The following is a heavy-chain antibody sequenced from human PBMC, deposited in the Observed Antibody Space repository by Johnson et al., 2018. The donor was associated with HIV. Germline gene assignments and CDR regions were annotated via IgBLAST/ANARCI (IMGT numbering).Heavy chain of an antibody. CDR2: ISSNGGST. D-gene: IGHD5-18*01. J-gene: IGHJ3*02. CDR1: GFTFSTYG. V-gene: IGHV3-64*01. Sequence: MQLVESGGGLVQPGGSLRLSCAASGFTFSTYGMHWVRQAPGRGLEYVSAISSNGGSTYYANSVKGRFTISRDISKNTLYLQMGSLRAEDMAVYYCAGGSWYSYGPQDAFDIWGQGTMVTVSS. CDR3: AGGSWYSYGPQDAFDI.